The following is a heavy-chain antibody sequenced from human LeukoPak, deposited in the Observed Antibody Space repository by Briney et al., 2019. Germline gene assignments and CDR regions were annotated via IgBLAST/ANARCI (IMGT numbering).Heavy chain of an antibody. J-gene: IGHJ4*02. CDR3: AKDQVTTVTSLLYYFDY. Sequence: GGSLRLSCAASGFTFSHYDMHWVRQAPGKGLEWVAVISYDANKKYYADSVKGRFTISRDNSKNTLYLQMNSLRAEDTAVYYCAKDQVTTVTSLLYYFDYWGQGTLVTVSS. D-gene: IGHD4-17*01. CDR2: ISYDANKK. CDR1: GFTFSHYD. V-gene: IGHV3-30*18.